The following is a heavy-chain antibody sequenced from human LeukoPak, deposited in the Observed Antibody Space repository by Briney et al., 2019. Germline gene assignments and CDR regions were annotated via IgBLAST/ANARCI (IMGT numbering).Heavy chain of an antibody. V-gene: IGHV4-59*12. D-gene: IGHD3-22*01. CDR3: ARGYFDSRGYSSPFDF. Sequence: PSETLSLTCTVSADSISNYYWSWIRQPPGKALEWVGYVHFGGSTNYNPSLNSGVTISLDTSTIQFSLMLNSETAADTASYSCARGYFDSRGYSSPFDFWGRGPLVTVS. CDR2: VHFGGST. J-gene: IGHJ4*02. CDR1: ADSISNYY.